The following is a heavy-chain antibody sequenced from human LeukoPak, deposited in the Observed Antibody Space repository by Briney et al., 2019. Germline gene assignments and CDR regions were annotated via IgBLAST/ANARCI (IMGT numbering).Heavy chain of an antibody. CDR2: IYSGGRT. Sequence: GGSLRLSCAASGFTVSSNCMSWVRQAPGKGLEWVSIIYSGGRTYYADSVKGRFTISRDNSKNTLHLQMNSLRADDTAVYYCARGRYTYGSSIFDYWGQGTLVTVSS. CDR3: ARGRYTYGSSIFDY. D-gene: IGHD5-18*01. CDR1: GFTVSSNC. V-gene: IGHV3-53*01. J-gene: IGHJ4*02.